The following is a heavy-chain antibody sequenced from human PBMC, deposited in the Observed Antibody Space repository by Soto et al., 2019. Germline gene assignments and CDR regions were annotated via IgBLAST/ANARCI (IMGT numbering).Heavy chain of an antibody. J-gene: IGHJ6*02. CDR1: GYSFTSYW. CDR3: PRPVTSGRSRSYYGMDV. D-gene: IGHD6-13*01. Sequence: GESLKISCKGSGYSFTSYWIGWVRQMPGKGLEWMGIIYPGDSDTRYSPSFQGKVTNSSEKSISPPYLQLSGLKTSDTATDNYPRPVTSGRSRSYYGMDVWGQGTTVTVSS. V-gene: IGHV5-51*01. CDR2: IYPGDSDT.